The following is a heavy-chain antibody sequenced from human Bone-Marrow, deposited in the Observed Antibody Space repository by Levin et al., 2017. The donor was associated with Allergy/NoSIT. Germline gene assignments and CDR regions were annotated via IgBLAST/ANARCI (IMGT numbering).Heavy chain of an antibody. CDR1: GFAFSSYA. CDR3: AKGGYYSDNSAYYQLAKTFEC. Sequence: VASVKVSCAASGFAFSSYAMNWVRQAPGKGLEWVSGISGSGGGTYYADSVQGRFTISRDNSKNTLYLQMNSLRAEDTAVYFCAKGGYYSDNSAYYQLAKTFECWGQGTLLTVSS. J-gene: IGHJ4*02. D-gene: IGHD3-22*01. V-gene: IGHV3-23*01. CDR2: ISGSGGGT.